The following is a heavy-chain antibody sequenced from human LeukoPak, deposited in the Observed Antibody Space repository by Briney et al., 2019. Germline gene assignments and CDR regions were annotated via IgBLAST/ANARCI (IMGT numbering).Heavy chain of an antibody. CDR3: ARDMYSGSYYCDY. D-gene: IGHD1-26*01. CDR2: INAGGNDM. CDR1: GYTFSRHF. Sequence: GASVKVSCQASGYTFSRHFIHWVRQAPGQGREWVGVINAGGNDMWYAEKFQGRIALSRETSTSTVHMELSRLRSEDTALYYCARDMYSGSYYCDYWGQGTLVTVSS. J-gene: IGHJ4*02. V-gene: IGHV1-46*01.